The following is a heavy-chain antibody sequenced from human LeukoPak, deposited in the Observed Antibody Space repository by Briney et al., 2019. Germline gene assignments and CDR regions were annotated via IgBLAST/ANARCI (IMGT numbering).Heavy chain of an antibody. Sequence: SETLSLTCTVSGGSISSYYWSWIRQPPGKGLEWLGYIYYSGSTNYNPSLKSRVTISVDTSKNQFSLKLSSVTATDTAVYYCARLSGYQLPLVDYWGQGTLVTVSS. D-gene: IGHD2-2*01. CDR2: IYYSGST. CDR3: ARLSGYQLPLVDY. J-gene: IGHJ4*02. CDR1: GGSISSYY. V-gene: IGHV4-59*01.